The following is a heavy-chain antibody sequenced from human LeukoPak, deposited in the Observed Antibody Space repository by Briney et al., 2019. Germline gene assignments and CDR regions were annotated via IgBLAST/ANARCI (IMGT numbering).Heavy chain of an antibody. CDR2: INPNSGGT. Sequence: ASVKVSCKASGYTFTGYYMHWVRQAPGQGLEWMGWINPNSGGTNYAQKFQGRVTMTRDTSISTAYMELSRLRSDDTAVYYCARTPTFYYDFWSGYYTLKSHNWFDPWGQGTLVTVSS. V-gene: IGHV1-2*02. CDR3: ARTPTFYYDFWSGYYTLKSHNWFDP. CDR1: GYTFTGYY. D-gene: IGHD3-3*01. J-gene: IGHJ5*02.